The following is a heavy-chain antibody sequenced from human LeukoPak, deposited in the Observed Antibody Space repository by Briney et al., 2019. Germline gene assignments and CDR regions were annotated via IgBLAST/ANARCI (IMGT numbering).Heavy chain of an antibody. D-gene: IGHD3-10*01. CDR1: GFTFSNYW. Sequence: GGSLRLSCAASGFTFSNYWMHWVRQVPGKGLVWVSRINDLVASTNYADSVRGRFTVSRDDAKHTLYLQMNSLRAEDTAVYYCARGGGAYYFDYWGRGTLVTVSS. V-gene: IGHV3-74*01. CDR2: INDLVAST. CDR3: ARGGGAYYFDY. J-gene: IGHJ4*02.